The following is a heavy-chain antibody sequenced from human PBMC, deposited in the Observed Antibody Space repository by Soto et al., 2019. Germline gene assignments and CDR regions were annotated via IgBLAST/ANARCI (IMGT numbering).Heavy chain of an antibody. D-gene: IGHD5-12*01. J-gene: IGHJ4*02. CDR3: ASGHVDIVATTDY. CDR2: ISPDGGTT. CDR1: GFTFSSHA. V-gene: IGHV3-64*01. Sequence: PGGSLRLSCAASGFTFSSHAMHWVRQAPGKGLEFVSAISPDGGTTYYANSVKGRFIISRDNSKNTLYLQMGSLRAEDMAVYYCASGHVDIVATTDYWGQGTLVTVSS.